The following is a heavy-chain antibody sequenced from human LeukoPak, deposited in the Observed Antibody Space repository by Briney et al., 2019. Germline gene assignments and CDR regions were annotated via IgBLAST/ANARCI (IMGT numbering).Heavy chain of an antibody. CDR3: ARDLHYYDSSGYRFDI. CDR2: INWNGGST. Sequence: GGSLRLSCAASGFTFDDYGMSGVRHAPGKGLEWVSCINWNGGSTGYADSVKGRFTISRDNAKNSLYLQMNSLRAEDTALYYCARDLHYYDSSGYRFDIWGQGTMVTVSS. D-gene: IGHD3-22*01. J-gene: IGHJ3*02. CDR1: GFTFDDYG. V-gene: IGHV3-20*04.